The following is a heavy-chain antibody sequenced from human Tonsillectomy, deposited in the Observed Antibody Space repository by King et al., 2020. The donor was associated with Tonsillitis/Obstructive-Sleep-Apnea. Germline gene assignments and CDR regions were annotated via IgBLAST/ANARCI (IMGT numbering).Heavy chain of an antibody. Sequence: VQLVESGGGLIQPGGSLRLSCAASGFTVYSNDMSWVRQAPGKGLEWVSVIYSGGTTYYADSVKGRFTISRDNSNNTVFLQMNSLRAEDTAVYYCARDQGYSGYAIDYWGQGTLVTVSS. CDR1: GFTVYSND. D-gene: IGHD5-12*01. J-gene: IGHJ4*02. CDR2: IYSGGTT. V-gene: IGHV3-53*01. CDR3: ARDQGYSGYAIDY.